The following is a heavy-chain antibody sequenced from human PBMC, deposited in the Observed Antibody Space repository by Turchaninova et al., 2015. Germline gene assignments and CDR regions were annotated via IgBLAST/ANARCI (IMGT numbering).Heavy chain of an antibody. D-gene: IGHD3-22*01. CDR3: ARELDPSGYYFDY. CDR2: IRADTGNT. Sequence: QVQHVQSGAEVKEPGASVKVSCKASGYTFTTYAIHWVRQDPGQRLEWVSWIRADTGNTKYSQKFQGRITVTRDTSASTAYMILTSLRFEDTAVYYCARELDPSGYYFDYWGQGTLVTVSS. CDR1: GYTFTTYA. J-gene: IGHJ4*02. V-gene: IGHV1-3*01.